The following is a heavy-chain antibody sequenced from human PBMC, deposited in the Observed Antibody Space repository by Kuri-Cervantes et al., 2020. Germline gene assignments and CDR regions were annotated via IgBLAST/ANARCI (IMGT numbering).Heavy chain of an antibody. CDR1: GFTFSSYW. Sequence: GESLKISCAASGFTFSSYWMSWVRQAPGKGLEWVANIKQDGSEKYYVDSVKGRFTISRDNSKNTLYLQMNSLRAEDTAVYYCAKEGPYYYGSGELGHWGQGTLVTVSS. J-gene: IGHJ4*02. V-gene: IGHV3-7*01. D-gene: IGHD3-10*01. CDR3: AKEGPYYYGSGELGH. CDR2: IKQDGSEK.